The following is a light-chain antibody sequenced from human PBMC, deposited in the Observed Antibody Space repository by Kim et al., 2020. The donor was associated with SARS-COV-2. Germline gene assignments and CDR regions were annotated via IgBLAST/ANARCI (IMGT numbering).Light chain of an antibody. Sequence: EIVLTQSPGTLSLSPGERATLSCRASQSVSSSYLAWYQQKPGQAPRLLIYGASSRATGIPDRFSGSGSGTDFTLTISRLEPEDFAVYYCQQYGSSLGTFGQGTKLE. CDR1: QSVSSSY. V-gene: IGKV3-20*01. CDR2: GAS. J-gene: IGKJ2*01. CDR3: QQYGSSLGT.